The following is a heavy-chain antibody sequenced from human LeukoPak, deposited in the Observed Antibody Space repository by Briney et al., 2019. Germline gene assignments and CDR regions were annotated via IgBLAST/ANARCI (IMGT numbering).Heavy chain of an antibody. V-gene: IGHV3-30*02. Sequence: GGSLRLSCAASGFTFRSYGMHWVRQAPGKGLECVAFMRYDENNKYYADSVKGRFTISRDNSKNTLYLQMNSLRAEDTAVYYCAKDWRAYCGGDCYSHFDYWGQGTLVTVSS. D-gene: IGHD2-21*02. J-gene: IGHJ4*02. CDR3: AKDWRAYCGGDCYSHFDY. CDR2: MRYDENNK. CDR1: GFTFRSYG.